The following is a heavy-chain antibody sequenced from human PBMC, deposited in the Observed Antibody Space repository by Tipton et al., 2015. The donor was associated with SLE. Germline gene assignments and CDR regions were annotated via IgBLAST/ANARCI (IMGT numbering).Heavy chain of an antibody. CDR1: GFTFSSYA. J-gene: IGHJ3*02. V-gene: IGHV3-23*01. Sequence: GSLRLSCAASGFTFSSYAMSWVRQAPGKGLEWVSAISGSGGSTYYADSVKGRFTISRDNSKNTLYLQMNSLRAEDTAVYYCARDSCRSPFYDFWSGCDAFDIWGQGTMVTVSS. CDR3: ARDSCRSPFYDFWSGCDAFDI. D-gene: IGHD3-3*01. CDR2: ISGSGGST.